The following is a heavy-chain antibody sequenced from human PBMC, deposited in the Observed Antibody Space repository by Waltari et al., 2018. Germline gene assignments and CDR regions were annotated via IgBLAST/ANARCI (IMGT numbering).Heavy chain of an antibody. CDR3: VRAAFMALGVIAPDY. CDR1: GFDVSRKY. D-gene: IGHD3-10*01. CDR2: IYSGGPT. J-gene: IGHJ4*02. V-gene: IGHV3-53*01. Sequence: EVQLVESGGGLIQPGGSLRLSCAASGFDVSRKYRSWVRQSPGKGLGCVSVIYSGGPTYDGGCGKGRFTISRDKSKNTVSLQMNSLRVEDTAVYYCVRAAFMALGVIAPDYWGQGTLVTVSS.